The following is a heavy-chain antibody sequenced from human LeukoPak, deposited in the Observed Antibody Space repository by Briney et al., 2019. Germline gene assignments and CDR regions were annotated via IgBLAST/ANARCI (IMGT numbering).Heavy chain of an antibody. CDR2: INHSGST. D-gene: IGHD3-9*01. Sequence: SETLSLTCAVYGGSFSGYYWSWIRQPPGKGLERIGEINHSGSTNYNPSLKSRVTISVDTSKNQFSLKLSSVTAADTAVYYCARGGLRYFDWLLVDWGQGTLVTVSS. J-gene: IGHJ4*02. CDR1: GGSFSGYY. V-gene: IGHV4-34*01. CDR3: ARGGLRYFDWLLVD.